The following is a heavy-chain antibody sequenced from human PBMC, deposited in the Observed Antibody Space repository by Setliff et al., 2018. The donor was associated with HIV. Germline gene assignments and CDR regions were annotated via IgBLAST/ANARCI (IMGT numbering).Heavy chain of an antibody. V-gene: IGHV4-4*02. CDR3: ARGANFWSGYDS. Sequence: SETLSLTCAVADGSISRSNWWSWVRQPPGKGLEWIGEIFHTQNPNYSPSLKSRATISVNKSKNQFSLRLTSVTAADTAVYYCARGANFWSGYDSWGQGTLVTVSS. J-gene: IGHJ4*02. CDR2: IFHTQNP. D-gene: IGHD3-3*01. CDR1: DGSISRSNW.